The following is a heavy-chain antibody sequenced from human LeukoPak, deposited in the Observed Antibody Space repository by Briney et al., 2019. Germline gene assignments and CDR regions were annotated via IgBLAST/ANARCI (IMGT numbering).Heavy chain of an antibody. V-gene: IGHV3-30*18. Sequence: GGSLRLSCAASGFTFSSYGMHWVRQAPGKGLEWVAVISYDGSNKYYADSVKGRFTISRDNSKNTLYLQMNSLRAEDTAVYYCAKEVEMATITGTDYWGQGTLVTVSS. J-gene: IGHJ4*02. CDR2: ISYDGSNK. CDR1: GFTFSSYG. CDR3: AKEVEMATITGTDY. D-gene: IGHD5-24*01.